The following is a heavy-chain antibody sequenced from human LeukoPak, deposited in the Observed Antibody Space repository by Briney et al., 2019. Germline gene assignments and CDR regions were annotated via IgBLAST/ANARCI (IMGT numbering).Heavy chain of an antibody. J-gene: IGHJ3*02. CDR3: ASPGATDAFDI. CDR2: INSDGSST. CDR1: GFTFSSYW. D-gene: IGHD1-26*01. Sequence: GGSLRLSCAAPGFTFSSYWMHWVRQAPGKGLVWVSRINSDGSSTSYADSVKGRFTISRDNAKNTLYLQMNSLRAEDTAVYYCASPGATDAFDIWGQGTMVTVSS. V-gene: IGHV3-74*01.